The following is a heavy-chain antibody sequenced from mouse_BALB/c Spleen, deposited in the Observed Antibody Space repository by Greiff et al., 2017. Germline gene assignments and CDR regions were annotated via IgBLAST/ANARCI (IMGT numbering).Heavy chain of an antibody. J-gene: IGHJ3*01. Sequence: EVKLMESGGGLVQPGGSLKLSCAASGFTFSSYTMSWVRQTPEKRLEWVASISNGGGSTYYPDTVKGRFTISRDNAKNTLYLQMSSLKSEDTAMYYCARQGGYYCGSSGGFAYWGQGTLVTVSA. D-gene: IGHD1-1*01. CDR3: ARQGGYYCGSSGGFAY. V-gene: IGHV5-12-2*01. CDR1: GFTFSSYT. CDR2: ISNGGGST.